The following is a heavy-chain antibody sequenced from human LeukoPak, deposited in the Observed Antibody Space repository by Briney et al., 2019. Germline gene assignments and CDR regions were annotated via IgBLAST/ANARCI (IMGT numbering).Heavy chain of an antibody. J-gene: IGHJ4*02. CDR2: ISYDGSNK. D-gene: IGHD3-10*01. V-gene: IGHV3-30*14. CDR3: ARDVEFYDGSGSSLV. CDR1: GFTFSSYA. Sequence: PGRSLRLSCAASGFTFSSYAMHWVRQAPGKGLEWVAVISYDGSNKYYADSVKGRFTISRDDSKNMVYLQMNSLRGEDTAVYYCARDVEFYDGSGSSLVWGQGTRVTVSS.